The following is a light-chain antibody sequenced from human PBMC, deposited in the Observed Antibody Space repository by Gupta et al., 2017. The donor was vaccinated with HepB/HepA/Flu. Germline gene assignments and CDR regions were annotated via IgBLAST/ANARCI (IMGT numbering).Light chain of an antibody. CDR1: QSVSSY. Sequence: EIVLTQSPATLSLSPGERATLPCRASQSVSSYLAWYQQKPGQVPRLLIYDASNRATGIPARFSGSGSGTDFTLTISSLEPEDFAVYYCQQRSNWQGYTFGQGTKLEIK. J-gene: IGKJ2*01. CDR2: DAS. V-gene: IGKV3-11*01. CDR3: QQRSNWQGYT.